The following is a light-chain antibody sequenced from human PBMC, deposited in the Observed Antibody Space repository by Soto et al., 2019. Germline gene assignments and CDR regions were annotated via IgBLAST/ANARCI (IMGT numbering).Light chain of an antibody. J-gene: IGKJ2*01. CDR1: QSVSSY. CDR2: DAS. V-gene: IGKV3-11*01. Sequence: EIVLTQSPATLSLSPGERATLSCRASQSVSSYLAWYQQKPGQAPRLLIYDASNRATGIPARFSGSGSGTDFTLTISSLEPEDFAVYYCQQRSHWPPYTFGQGTKVELK. CDR3: QQRSHWPPYT.